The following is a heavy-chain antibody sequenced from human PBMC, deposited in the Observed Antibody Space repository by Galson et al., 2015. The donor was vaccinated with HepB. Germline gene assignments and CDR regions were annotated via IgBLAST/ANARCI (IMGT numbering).Heavy chain of an antibody. J-gene: IGHJ4*02. CDR2: IPYDESYN. V-gene: IGHV3-30*04. D-gene: IGHD3-22*01. CDR3: ARVLGDSSGYYYGFYSIDY. Sequence: SLRLSCAASGFTFSSYAMEWVRQAPGKGLEWVAAIPYDESYNYYGDSVKGRFTISRDNSNNRLYLQVSSLTTEDTAVYYCARVLGDSSGYYYGFYSIDYWGQGTLVIVSS. CDR1: GFTFSSYA.